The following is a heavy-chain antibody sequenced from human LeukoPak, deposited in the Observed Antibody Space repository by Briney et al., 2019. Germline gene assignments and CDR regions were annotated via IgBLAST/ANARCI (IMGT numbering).Heavy chain of an antibody. D-gene: IGHD3-10*01. J-gene: IGHJ4*02. CDR2: ISYDGSNK. CDR1: GFTFSSYA. CDR3: ARDGLGYYGSGSPQNYFDY. V-gene: IGHV3-30*04. Sequence: GRSLRLSCAASGFTFSSYAMHWVRQAPGKGLEWVAVISYDGSNKYYADSVKGRFTISGDNSKNTLYLQMNSLRAEDTAVYYCARDGLGYYGSGSPQNYFDYWGQGTLVTVSS.